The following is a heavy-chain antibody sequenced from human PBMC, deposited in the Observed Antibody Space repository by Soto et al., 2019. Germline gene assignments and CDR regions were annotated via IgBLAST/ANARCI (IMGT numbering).Heavy chain of an antibody. D-gene: IGHD3-22*01. CDR1: GGTFSSYT. Sequence: ASVKVSCKASGGTFSSYTISWVRQAPGQGLEWMGGIIPIFGTANYAQKFQGRVTITADESTSTAYMELSSLRSEDTAVYYCARAYYYDRSGPFYYFDYWGQGTLVTVSS. CDR3: ARAYYYDRSGPFYYFDY. CDR2: IIPIFGTA. J-gene: IGHJ4*02. V-gene: IGHV1-69*13.